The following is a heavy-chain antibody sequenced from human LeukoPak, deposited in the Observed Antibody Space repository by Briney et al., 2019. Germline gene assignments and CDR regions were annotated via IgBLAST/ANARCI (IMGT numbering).Heavy chain of an antibody. CDR3: AKGCGGSCYRIDY. V-gene: IGHV3-23*01. CDR2: ISGSGGST. Sequence: SGGSLRLSCAASGFTFSSYAMSWVRQAPGKGLEWVSAISGSGGSTYYADSVKGRFTISRDNSKNTLYLQMNSLRAEDTAVYYCAKGCGGSCYRIDYWGQGTLVTVSS. J-gene: IGHJ4*02. D-gene: IGHD2-15*01. CDR1: GFTFSSYA.